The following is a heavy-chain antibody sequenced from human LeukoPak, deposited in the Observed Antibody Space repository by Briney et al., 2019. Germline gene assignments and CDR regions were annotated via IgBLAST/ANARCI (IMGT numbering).Heavy chain of an antibody. D-gene: IGHD2/OR15-2a*01. J-gene: IGHJ4*02. Sequence: PGGSLRLSCAASGFTFSNYWMHWIRQAPGKGLVWVSRINSDGRCTSYADSVKGRFTISRDNAKNTLYLQMNSLRAEDTAVYFCARGTSTTFDYWGQGTLVTVSS. CDR2: INSDGRCT. CDR3: ARGTSTTFDY. V-gene: IGHV3-74*01. CDR1: GFTFSNYW.